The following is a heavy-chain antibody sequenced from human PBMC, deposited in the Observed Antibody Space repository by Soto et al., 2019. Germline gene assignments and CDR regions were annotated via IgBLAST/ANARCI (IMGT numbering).Heavy chain of an antibody. CDR1: GFTFSSYG. J-gene: IGHJ5*02. CDR2: ISYDGSNK. V-gene: IGHV3-30*18. Sequence: GGSLRLSCAASGFTFSSYGMHWVRQAPGKGLEWVAVISYDGSNKYYADSVKGRFTISRDNSKNTLYLQMNSLRAEDTAVYYCAKPGMQNLLSGYYTPSWFDPWGQGSLVTVSS. D-gene: IGHD3-3*01. CDR3: AKPGMQNLLSGYYTPSWFDP.